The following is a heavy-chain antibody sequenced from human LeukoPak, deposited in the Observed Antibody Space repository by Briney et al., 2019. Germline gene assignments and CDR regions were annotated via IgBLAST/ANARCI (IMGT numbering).Heavy chain of an antibody. Sequence: GASVKVSCKASGYTFTSYGISWVRQAPGQGLEWMGWISAYNGNTNYAQKLQGRVTMTTDTSTSTAYMELRSLRSDDTAVYYCARASIAVAGFNWFDPWGQGTLVTVSS. J-gene: IGHJ5*02. V-gene: IGHV1-18*01. D-gene: IGHD6-19*01. CDR2: ISAYNGNT. CDR3: ARASIAVAGFNWFDP. CDR1: GYTFTSYG.